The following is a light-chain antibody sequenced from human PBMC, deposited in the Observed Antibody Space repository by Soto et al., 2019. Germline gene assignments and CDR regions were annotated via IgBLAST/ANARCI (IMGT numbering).Light chain of an antibody. V-gene: IGKV3-20*01. Sequence: ELVLTQSPGTLSLSPGERATLSCRASQSVNTKYLAWYQQKPGQAPRLLIYGVSSRATGIPDRFSGSGSGTDFILTISRVEPEDFAVYYCQQYDNWPPCTFGQGTKLEVK. J-gene: IGKJ2*02. CDR2: GVS. CDR1: QSVNTKY. CDR3: QQYDNWPPCT.